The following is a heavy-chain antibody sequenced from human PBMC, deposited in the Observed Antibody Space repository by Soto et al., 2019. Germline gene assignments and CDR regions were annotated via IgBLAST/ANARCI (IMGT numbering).Heavy chain of an antibody. CDR2: IIPIFGTA. V-gene: IGHV1-69*12. D-gene: IGHD6-6*01. CDR1: GGTFSSYA. Sequence: QVQLVQSGAEVKKPGSSVKVSCKASGGTFSSYAISWVRQDPGQGLEWMGGIIPIFGTANYAQKFQGRVTITANESTSTAYMELSSLRSEDTAVYYCAELYSSSSVSAFDIWGQGTMVTVSS. J-gene: IGHJ3*02. CDR3: AELYSSSSVSAFDI.